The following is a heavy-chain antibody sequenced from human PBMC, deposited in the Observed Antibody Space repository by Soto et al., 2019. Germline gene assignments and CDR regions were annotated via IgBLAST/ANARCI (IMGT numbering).Heavy chain of an antibody. V-gene: IGHV4-4*02. D-gene: IGHD5-12*01. Sequence: QVQLQESGPGLVKPSGTLSLTGAVSGGSISSSNWWSWVRQPPGKGLEWIGEIYHSGSTNYNPSLQSRVTISVDKSKNQFSLKLSSVTAADTAVYYCARGFLGATILGTNWFDPWGQGTLVTVSS. CDR1: GGSISSSNW. CDR2: IYHSGST. J-gene: IGHJ5*02. CDR3: ARGFLGATILGTNWFDP.